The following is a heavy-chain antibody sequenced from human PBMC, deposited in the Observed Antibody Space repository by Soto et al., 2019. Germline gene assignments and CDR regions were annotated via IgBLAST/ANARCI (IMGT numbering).Heavy chain of an antibody. J-gene: IGHJ6*02. Sequence: ASVKVSCKASGYTFTGYYMHWVRQAPGQGLEWMGWINPNSGGTNYAQKFQGWDTMTRDTSISTAYMELSRLRSDDTAVYYCARGGAVAGTLNFYFYYGMDVWGQGTTVTSP. CDR3: ARGGAVAGTLNFYFYYGMDV. D-gene: IGHD6-19*01. CDR2: INPNSGGT. V-gene: IGHV1-2*04. CDR1: GYTFTGYY.